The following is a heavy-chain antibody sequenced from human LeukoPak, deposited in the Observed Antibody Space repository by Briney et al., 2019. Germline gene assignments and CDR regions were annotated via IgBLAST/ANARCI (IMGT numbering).Heavy chain of an antibody. CDR2: IYYSGTT. D-gene: IGHD2-15*01. J-gene: IGHJ5*02. Sequence: PSETLSLTCSVSGGSICSSYWSWLPPPPGKGEEWISYIYYSGTTNSNPSLKSLVTISQDTSKNQYSLKRSSVAAAETAVYYSGRHAGLLYSSFDPWGQGTLVTVSS. V-gene: IGHV4-59*08. CDR3: GRHAGLLYSSFDP. CDR1: GGSICSSY.